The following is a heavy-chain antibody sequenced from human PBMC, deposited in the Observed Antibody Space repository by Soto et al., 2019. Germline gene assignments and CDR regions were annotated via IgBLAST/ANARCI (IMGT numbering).Heavy chain of an antibody. D-gene: IGHD2-2*01. CDR1: GYSFTSYW. CDR2: IDPSDSYT. Sequence: PGEALKISCKGSGYSFTSYWISWGRQMPGKGLEWMVRIDPSDSYTNYSPSFQGHVTISGGKSISTAYLQWSSLKASDTAMYFCARVSTEGMDVWGKGTTVTRLI. CDR3: ARVSTEGMDV. V-gene: IGHV5-10-1*01. J-gene: IGHJ6*04.